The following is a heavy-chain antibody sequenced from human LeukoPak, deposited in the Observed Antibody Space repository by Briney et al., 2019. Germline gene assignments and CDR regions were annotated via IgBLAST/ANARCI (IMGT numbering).Heavy chain of an antibody. CDR1: GYTFTSYG. Sequence: ASVKVSCKASGYTFTSYGISWVRQAPGQGLEWMGWISAYNGNTNYAQKLQGRVTMTTDTSTSIAYMELRSLRSDDTAVYYCARESHYYDSSGYRGMDYWGQGTLVTVSS. D-gene: IGHD3-22*01. J-gene: IGHJ4*02. CDR2: ISAYNGNT. CDR3: ARESHYYDSSGYRGMDY. V-gene: IGHV1-18*01.